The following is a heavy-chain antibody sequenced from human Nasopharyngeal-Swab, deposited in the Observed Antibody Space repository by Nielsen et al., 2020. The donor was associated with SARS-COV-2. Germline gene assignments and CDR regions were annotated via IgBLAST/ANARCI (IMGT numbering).Heavy chain of an antibody. V-gene: IGHV1-8*01. CDR1: GYTFTSYD. D-gene: IGHD1-26*01. CDR3: ARTRYSGSYPYYYYYYGMDV. CDR2: MNPNSGNT. J-gene: IGHJ6*02. Sequence: ASVKVSCKASGYTFTSYDINWVRQATGQGLEWMGWMNPNSGNTGYAQKFQGRVTMTRNTSISTAYMELSSLRSEDTAVYYCARTRYSGSYPYYYYYYGMDVWGQGTTVTVSS.